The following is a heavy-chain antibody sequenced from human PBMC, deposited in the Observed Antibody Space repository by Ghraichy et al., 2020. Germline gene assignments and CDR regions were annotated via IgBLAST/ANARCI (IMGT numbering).Heavy chain of an antibody. J-gene: IGHJ4*02. D-gene: IGHD5-12*01. V-gene: IGHV3-30*18. CDR2: ISFDGRDE. CDR3: SKPVEIRVFYTDYFEH. Sequence: LEWVAVISFDGRDEFYSDSVKGRFTISRDNSNNTLYLQMTSLRAEDTAVYYCSKPVEIRVFYTDYFEHWGQGTPVTV.